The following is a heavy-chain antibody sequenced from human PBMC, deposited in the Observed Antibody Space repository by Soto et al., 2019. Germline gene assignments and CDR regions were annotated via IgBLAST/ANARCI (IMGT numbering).Heavy chain of an antibody. J-gene: IGHJ4*02. CDR2: ISYDGSNK. D-gene: IGHD2-2*01. V-gene: IGHV3-30*18. Sequence: QVQLVESGGGVVQPGRSLRLSCAASGFTFSSYGMHWVRQAPGKGLEWVAVISYDGSNKYYADSVKGRFTISRDNSKNTLYLQKNSLRAEDTAVYYCAKESSLGYCSSTSCYVLDYWGQGTLVTVSS. CDR1: GFTFSSYG. CDR3: AKESSLGYCSSTSCYVLDY.